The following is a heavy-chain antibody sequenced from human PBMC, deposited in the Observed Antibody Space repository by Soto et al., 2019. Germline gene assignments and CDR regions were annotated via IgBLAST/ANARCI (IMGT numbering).Heavy chain of an antibody. J-gene: IGHJ6*02. CDR1: GYTLTELS. V-gene: IGHV1-24*01. D-gene: IGHD5-12*01. Sequence: QVQLVQSGAEVKKPGASVKVSCKVSGYTLTELSMHWVRQAPGKGLEWMGGFAPEDGETIYAQKFQGRVTMTEDTSTDTAYMELSSLRSEDTAVYYCATGGYEPHTNYYYYGMDVWGQGTTVTVSS. CDR2: FAPEDGET. CDR3: ATGGYEPHTNYYYYGMDV.